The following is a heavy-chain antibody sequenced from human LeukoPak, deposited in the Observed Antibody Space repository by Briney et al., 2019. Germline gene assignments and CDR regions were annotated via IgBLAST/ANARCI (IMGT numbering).Heavy chain of an antibody. CDR1: GYSFTNYW. CDR2: VYPGDSDT. Sequence: GESLKISCKVSGYSFTNYWIGWLRQMPGKGLEWMGSVYPGDSDTRYSPSFQGQVTISGDKSIGTAYLQWSSLKASDTAMYYCARLAPRIVGARVDYWGQGTLVTVSS. CDR3: ARLAPRIVGARVDY. V-gene: IGHV5-51*01. D-gene: IGHD1-26*01. J-gene: IGHJ4*02.